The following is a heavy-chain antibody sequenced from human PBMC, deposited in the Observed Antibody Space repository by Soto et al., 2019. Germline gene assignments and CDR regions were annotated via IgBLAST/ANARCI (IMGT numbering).Heavy chain of an antibody. D-gene: IGHD3-22*01. J-gene: IGHJ6*02. CDR2: IYRSGST. V-gene: IGHV4-61*01. Sequence: QVQLQESGPGLVKPSETLSLTCTVSGGSVSSGNYYWNWIRQTPGKGLEWIGYIYRSGSTKYNPSLKSRVTISVDRSKNQFSLKLSSVTDADTAAYYCARSYDSSGYYYYAMDVWGHGTTVTVSS. CDR1: GGSVSSGNYY. CDR3: ARSYDSSGYYYYAMDV.